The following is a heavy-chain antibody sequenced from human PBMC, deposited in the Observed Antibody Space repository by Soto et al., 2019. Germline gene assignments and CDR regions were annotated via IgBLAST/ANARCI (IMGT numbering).Heavy chain of an antibody. CDR3: ARHIAVPRTRGFDY. CDR1: GGSITTNW. Sequence: QVHLQESDPGLVKPSGTLSLTCAVSGGSITTNWWSWVRQPPGKGLEWIGEIYHSGTTNYNPSLRGRVTRSVDKSNNQFSLTLNSVTAADSAIYYCARHIAVPRTRGFDYWGQGNLVTVSS. D-gene: IGHD6-19*01. V-gene: IGHV4-4*02. CDR2: IYHSGTT. J-gene: IGHJ4*02.